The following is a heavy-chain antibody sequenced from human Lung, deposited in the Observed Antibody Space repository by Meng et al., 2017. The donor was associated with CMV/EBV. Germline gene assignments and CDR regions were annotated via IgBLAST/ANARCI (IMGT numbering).Heavy chain of an antibody. V-gene: IGHV3-66*02. D-gene: IGHD5-12*01. CDR2: IYSGGST. J-gene: IGHJ4*02. CDR1: GFTVSSNY. CDR3: AKDLVDYYFDS. Sequence: GGSLRLSCAATGFTVSSNYMSWVRQAPGKGLEWVSVIYSGGSTYYADSVKGRFTISRDNSKNTLYLQMNSLRAEDPAVYFCAKDLVDYYFDSWGQGTLVTVSS.